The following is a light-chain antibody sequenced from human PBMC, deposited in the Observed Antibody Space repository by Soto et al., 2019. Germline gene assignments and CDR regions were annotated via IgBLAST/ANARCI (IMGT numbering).Light chain of an antibody. J-gene: IGKJ4*01. CDR1: QSVKDY. Sequence: EVVLTQSPGTLSLSPGERATLSCRASQSVKDYLAWYQQKPGQPPRLLIFDASNRATGFPARFSGGGSGTDFTLTISSLEPEDFAGYYCQQRANWPPTFGGGTKLEI. V-gene: IGKV3-11*01. CDR2: DAS. CDR3: QQRANWPPT.